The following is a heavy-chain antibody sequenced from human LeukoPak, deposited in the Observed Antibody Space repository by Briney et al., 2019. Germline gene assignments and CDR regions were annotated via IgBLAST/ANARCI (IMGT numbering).Heavy chain of an antibody. CDR1: GFTFTSYG. CDR3: AKDSAPERAYYYISGYPYYSFDY. Sequence: GGSLRLSCAASGFTFTSYGMHWVGQAPGKGMEWVAFMRSDGSNKYYAASVKGRFTISRDNSKNTLYLQMNSLRAEDTAVYYCAKDSAPERAYYYISGYPYYSFDYWGQGTLVTVSS. J-gene: IGHJ4*02. D-gene: IGHD3-22*01. V-gene: IGHV3-30*02. CDR2: MRSDGSNK.